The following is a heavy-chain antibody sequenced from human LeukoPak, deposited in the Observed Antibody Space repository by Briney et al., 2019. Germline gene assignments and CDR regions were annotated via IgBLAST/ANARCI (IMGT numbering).Heavy chain of an antibody. CDR3: ARGGGAAAGTSGNWFDP. V-gene: IGHV4-31*03. Sequence: SETLSLTCTVSGGSISSGGYYWSWIRQHPGKGLEWIGYIYYSGSTYYNPSLKSRVTISVDTSKNQFSLKLSSVTAADTAVYYCARGGGAAAGTSGNWFDPWGQGTLVTVSS. J-gene: IGHJ5*02. CDR2: IYYSGST. D-gene: IGHD6-13*01. CDR1: GGSISSGGYY.